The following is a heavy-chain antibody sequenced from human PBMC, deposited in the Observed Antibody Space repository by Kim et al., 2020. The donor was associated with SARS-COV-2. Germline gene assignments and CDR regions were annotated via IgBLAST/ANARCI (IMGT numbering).Heavy chain of an antibody. J-gene: IGHJ4*02. Sequence: DSGKGRFTISRDNAKNTLYLQMNSLRAEDTAVYYCAKGVYYYDSSGPGGYWGQGTLVTVSS. D-gene: IGHD3-22*01. CDR3: AKGVYYYDSSGPGGY. V-gene: IGHV3-74*01.